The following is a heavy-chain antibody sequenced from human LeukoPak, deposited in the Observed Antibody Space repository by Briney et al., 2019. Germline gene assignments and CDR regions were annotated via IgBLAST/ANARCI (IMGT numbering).Heavy chain of an antibody. CDR2: IYPGDSDT. CDR1: GYSFTSYW. D-gene: IGHD3-10*01. Sequence: GESLKISCKGSGYSFTSYWIGWVRQMPGKGLEWMGIIYPGDSDTRYSPSFQGQVTISADKSISTAYLQWSSLKASDTAMYYCARSMVRGVNNRADGIWGQGTMVTVSS. CDR3: ARSMVRGVNNRADGI. V-gene: IGHV5-51*01. J-gene: IGHJ3*02.